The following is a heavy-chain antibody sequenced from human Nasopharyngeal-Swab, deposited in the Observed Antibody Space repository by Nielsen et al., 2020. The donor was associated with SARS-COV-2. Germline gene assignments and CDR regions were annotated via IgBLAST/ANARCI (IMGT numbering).Heavy chain of an antibody. V-gene: IGHV3-64D*06. Sequence: GGSLGLSCSASGFTFSSYAMHWVRQAPGKGLEYVSAISSNGGSTYYADSVKGRFTISRDNSKNTLYLQMSSLRAEDTAVYYCVKAGLGFRIAAAETGIAVAGTVGGYGMDVWGQGTTVTVSS. CDR1: GFTFSSYA. CDR2: ISSNGGST. CDR3: VKAGLGFRIAAAETGIAVAGTVGGYGMDV. J-gene: IGHJ6*02. D-gene: IGHD6-19*01.